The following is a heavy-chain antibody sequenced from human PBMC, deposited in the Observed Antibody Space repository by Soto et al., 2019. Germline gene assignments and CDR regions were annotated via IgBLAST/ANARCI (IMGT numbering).Heavy chain of an antibody. Sequence: GGSLRLSCAASGFTFSSYSMNWVRQAPGKGLEWVSYISSSSSTIYYADSVKGRFTISRDNAKNSRYLQMTSLRAEDTAVYYCARDGYYYGSGSYQRRIVYYMDVWGKGTTVTVSS. CDR3: ARDGYYYGSGSYQRRIVYYMDV. D-gene: IGHD3-10*01. J-gene: IGHJ6*03. CDR2: ISSSSSTI. CDR1: GFTFSSYS. V-gene: IGHV3-48*01.